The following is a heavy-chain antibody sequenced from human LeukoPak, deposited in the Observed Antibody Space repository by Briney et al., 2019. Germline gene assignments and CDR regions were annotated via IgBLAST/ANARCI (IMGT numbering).Heavy chain of an antibody. V-gene: IGHV4-38-2*02. D-gene: IGHD5-18*01. Sequence: SETLSLTCTVSGYSISSGYYWGWIRQPPGKGLEWIGSIYHSGSTYYDPSLKSRVTISVDTSKNQFSLKLSSVTAADTAVYYCARTTEGGYSYGYFYYYYMDVWGKGTTVTISS. CDR1: GYSISSGYY. J-gene: IGHJ6*03. CDR2: IYHSGST. CDR3: ARTTEGGYSYGYFYYYYMDV.